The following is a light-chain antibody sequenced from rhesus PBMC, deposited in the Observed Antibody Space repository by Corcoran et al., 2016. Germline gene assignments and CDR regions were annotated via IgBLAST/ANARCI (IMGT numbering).Light chain of an antibody. CDR1: QGITND. CDR3: QHYYSIPLT. V-gene: IGKV1-25*01. J-gene: IGKJ1*01. Sequence: DIQMTQSPSSLSASVGDRVTITCRASQGITNDLAWYQQKPGETPKLLIYEASSLQRGIPSRFSGSGAGTDFTLTISSLQSEDFATYYCQHYYSIPLTFGQWTKVEIK. CDR2: EAS.